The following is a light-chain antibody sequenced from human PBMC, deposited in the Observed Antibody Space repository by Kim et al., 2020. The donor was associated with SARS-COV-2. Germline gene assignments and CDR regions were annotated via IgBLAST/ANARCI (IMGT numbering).Light chain of an antibody. J-gene: IGLJ2*01. Sequence: SVSAGQTASITCSGDRLGDKYASWYQRKPCQSPVLVIYYDSKRPSGIPERFSGSNSGNTATLTISGTQAMDEADYYCQAWDSSTVVFGGGTQLTVL. CDR1: RLGDKY. CDR3: QAWDSSTVV. CDR2: YDS. V-gene: IGLV3-1*01.